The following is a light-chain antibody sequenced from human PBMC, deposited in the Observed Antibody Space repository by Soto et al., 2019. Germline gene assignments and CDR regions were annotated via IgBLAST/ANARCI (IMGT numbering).Light chain of an antibody. CDR1: SGHNNYA. J-gene: IGLJ3*02. V-gene: IGLV4-69*01. CDR2: LNSDGSH. Sequence: QAVVTQSPSASASLGASVKLTCTLSSGHNNYAIAWHQQQPEKGPRFLMRLNSDGSHSKGDGIPDRFSGSSSGAERYLTISSHQSDDEAAYYCQSWGTGGVFGGGTKLTVL. CDR3: QSWGTGGV.